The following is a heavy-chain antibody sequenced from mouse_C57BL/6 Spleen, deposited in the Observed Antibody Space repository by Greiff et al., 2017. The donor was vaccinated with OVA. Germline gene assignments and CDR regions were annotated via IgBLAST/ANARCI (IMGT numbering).Heavy chain of an antibody. D-gene: IGHD1-1*01. J-gene: IGHJ1*03. CDR3: ARSPDYYGSSPHWYFDV. CDR1: GYTFTDYY. CDR2: IYPGSGNT. V-gene: IGHV1-76*01. Sequence: VQLQESGAELVRPGASVKLSCKASGYTFTDYYINWVKQRPGQGLEWIARIYPGSGNTYYNEKFKGKATLTAEKSSSTAYMQLSSLTSEDSAVYFCARSPDYYGSSPHWYFDVWGTGTTVTVSS.